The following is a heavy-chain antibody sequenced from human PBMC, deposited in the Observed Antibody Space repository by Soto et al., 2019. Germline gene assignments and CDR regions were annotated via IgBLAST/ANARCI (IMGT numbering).Heavy chain of an antibody. Sequence: QVQLVQSGAEVKKPGSSVKVSCKASGGTFSSCAISWVRQAPGQGLEWMGGIIPIFGTANYAQKFQGRVTITADESTSTAYMELSSLRSEDTAVYYCASSRCSGGSCYPYNWFDPWGQGTLVTVSS. CDR2: IIPIFGTA. CDR3: ASSRCSGGSCYPYNWFDP. J-gene: IGHJ5*02. D-gene: IGHD2-15*01. V-gene: IGHV1-69*01. CDR1: GGTFSSCA.